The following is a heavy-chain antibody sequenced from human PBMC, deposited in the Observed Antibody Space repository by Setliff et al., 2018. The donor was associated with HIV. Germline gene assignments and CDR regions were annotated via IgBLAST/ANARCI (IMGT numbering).Heavy chain of an antibody. Sequence: PSETLSLTCAVDGGSFSGYYWSWIRQPPGKGLEWIGEINHSGSTKYNPSLKIRVTIAVDTSTNQFSLKLSSVTAADTAVYYCARVGYYDCSFDYWGQGTLVTVSS. D-gene: IGHD3-22*01. J-gene: IGHJ4*02. CDR2: INHSGST. V-gene: IGHV4-34*01. CDR3: ARVGYYDCSFDY. CDR1: GGSFSGYY.